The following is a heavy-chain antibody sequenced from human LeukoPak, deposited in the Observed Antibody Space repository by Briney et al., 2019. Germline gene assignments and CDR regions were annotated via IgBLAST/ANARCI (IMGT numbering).Heavy chain of an antibody. CDR1: GFTFSSYA. CDR2: ISGSGGST. CDR3: ARESGNGYSSGWYPYYYYGMDV. Sequence: GGSLRLSCAASGFTFSSYAMSWVRQAPGKGLEWVSAISGSGGSTYYADSVKGRFTISRDNSKNTLYLQMNSLRAEDTAVYYCARESGNGYSSGWYPYYYYGMDVWGQGTTVTVSS. D-gene: IGHD6-19*01. J-gene: IGHJ6*02. V-gene: IGHV3-23*01.